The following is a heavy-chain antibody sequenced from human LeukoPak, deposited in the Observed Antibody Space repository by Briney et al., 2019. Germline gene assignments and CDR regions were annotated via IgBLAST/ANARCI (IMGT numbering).Heavy chain of an antibody. CDR1: GFPFSSYA. V-gene: IGHV3-23*01. D-gene: IGHD1-26*01. Sequence: GGSVRLSCAVSGFPFSSYAMSWVRQAPGKRLEWVSAISGSGGSTYYADSVKGRFAISRDNSKNTLYLQMNSLRAEDTAVYYCAKAYSGSYYNYYYYMDVWGKGTTVTVSS. CDR2: ISGSGGST. CDR3: AKAYSGSYYNYYYYMDV. J-gene: IGHJ6*03.